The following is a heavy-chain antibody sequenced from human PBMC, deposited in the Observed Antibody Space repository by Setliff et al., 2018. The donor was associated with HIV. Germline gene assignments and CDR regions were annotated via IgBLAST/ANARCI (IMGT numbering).Heavy chain of an antibody. CDR2: INYYVSYE. CDR3: AKDGDYANWDYDAFDI. Sequence: PGESLKISCAASGFTFSAHGMHWVRQAPGKGLEWVAFINYYVSYEYYADSVKGRVTISRDNSKNTVDLQMNSLRPEDTAVYYCAKDGDYANWDYDAFDIWGQGTLVTVSS. V-gene: IGHV3-30*02. J-gene: IGHJ3*02. D-gene: IGHD1-7*01. CDR1: GFTFSAHG.